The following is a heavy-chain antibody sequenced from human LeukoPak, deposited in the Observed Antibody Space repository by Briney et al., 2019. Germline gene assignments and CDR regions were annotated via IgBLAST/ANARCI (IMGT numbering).Heavy chain of an antibody. CDR1: GVSITSGSFY. J-gene: IGHJ4*02. Sequence: SETLSLTCTVSGVSITSGSFYWNWIRQPAGKGLEWIGRIYSTGAPAYNASFKSRVSMSRDPSKNQLFLKLTSVSAADTAVYFCATEGCGDGGCVRAFDSWGQGTLVTVSS. V-gene: IGHV4-61*02. CDR3: ATEGCGDGGCVRAFDS. CDR2: IYSTGAP. D-gene: IGHD2-21*01.